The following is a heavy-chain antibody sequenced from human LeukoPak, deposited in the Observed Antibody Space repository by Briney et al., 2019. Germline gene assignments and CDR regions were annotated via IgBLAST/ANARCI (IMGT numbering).Heavy chain of an antibody. Sequence: ASVKVSCKASGGTFSSYAISWVRQAPGQGLDWMGIINPFDGFTSYAQKLQGRVTMTSDTSTSTVYMELRSLKSEDTAVYYCARRVGATPFDLWGQGTLDTVSS. CDR1: GGTFSSYA. V-gene: IGHV1-46*04. J-gene: IGHJ4*02. D-gene: IGHD1-26*01. CDR3: ARRVGATPFDL. CDR2: INPFDGFT.